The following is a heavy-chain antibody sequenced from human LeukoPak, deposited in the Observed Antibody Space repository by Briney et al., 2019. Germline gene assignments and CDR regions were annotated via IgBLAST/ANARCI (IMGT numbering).Heavy chain of an antibody. CDR1: GGSISSYY. J-gene: IGHJ4*02. V-gene: IGHV4-59*01. D-gene: IGHD4-17*01. CDR2: AYYSGGST. CDR3: ARRLYGDYVDY. Sequence: PSETLSLTCTVSGGSISSYYWSWIRQPPGKGLEWIGYAYYSGGSTNYNPSLKSRVTISVDMSKNQFSLKLTSVTAADTAVYYCARRLYGDYVDYWGQGTLVTVSS.